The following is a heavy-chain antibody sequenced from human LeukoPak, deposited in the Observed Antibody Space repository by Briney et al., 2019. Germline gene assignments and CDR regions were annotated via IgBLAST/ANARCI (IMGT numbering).Heavy chain of an antibody. CDR2: IERDGRST. J-gene: IGHJ4*02. CDR1: GFTFSSYW. Sequence: GGSLRLSCAASGFTFSSYWMHWVRQAPGKGLVWVSRIERDGRSTSYADSVRGRFTISRDNAKNTLYLQMNSLRAEDTAVYYCAREHRHEGATVGSWGQGTLVTVSS. V-gene: IGHV3-74*01. D-gene: IGHD1-26*01. CDR3: AREHRHEGATVGS.